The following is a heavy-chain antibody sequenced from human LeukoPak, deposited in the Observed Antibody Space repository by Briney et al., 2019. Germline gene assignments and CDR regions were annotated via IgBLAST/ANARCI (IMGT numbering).Heavy chain of an antibody. V-gene: IGHV4-59*01. CDR3: ARSITSTGTGDY. Sequence: SETLSLTCTVSGGSISSYYWSWIRQPPGKGLEWIGYIYYSGSTNYNPSLKSRVTISVDTSKNQFSLKLSSVTAADTAVYYCARSITSTGTGDYWGREPWSPSPQ. CDR2: IYYSGST. D-gene: IGHD4-17*01. CDR1: GGSISSYY. J-gene: IGHJ4*02.